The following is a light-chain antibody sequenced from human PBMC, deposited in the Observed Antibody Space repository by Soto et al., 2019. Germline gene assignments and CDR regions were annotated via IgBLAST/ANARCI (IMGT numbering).Light chain of an antibody. CDR1: SSDVGGYYS. Sequence: QSVLTQPPSASGSPGQSVTISCTGTSSDVGGYYSVSWFQQHPGKAPKLMIYEVNKRPSGVPGRFSGSKSGNTASLTVSGLQTEDEADYYCSSFAGSDNVLFGGGTKLTVL. CDR2: EVN. CDR3: SSFAGSDNVL. J-gene: IGLJ2*01. V-gene: IGLV2-8*01.